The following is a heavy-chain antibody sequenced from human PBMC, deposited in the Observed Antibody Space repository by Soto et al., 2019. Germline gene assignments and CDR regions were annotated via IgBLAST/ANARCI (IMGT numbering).Heavy chain of an antibody. CDR2: IDHIGIT. V-gene: IGHV4-34*01. Sequence: SETLSLTCAVYGGSFSDYYWSWILQSPKKGLEWIGEIDHIGITNYNPSLKSRVAMSIDTSKNQFSLKLTSVTAADTAVYYCARGKGYSGYDYGDPWGQGTLVTVS. CDR1: GGSFSDYY. CDR3: ARGKGYSGYDYGDP. J-gene: IGHJ5*02. D-gene: IGHD5-12*01.